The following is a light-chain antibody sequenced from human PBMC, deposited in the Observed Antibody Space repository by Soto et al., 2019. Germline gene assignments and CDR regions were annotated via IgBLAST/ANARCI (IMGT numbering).Light chain of an antibody. CDR3: HPSGSSRT. CDR2: GTS. Sequence: LCGSVGERDTITCMPTQSVSSNNLAWYQQKPGQAPRLLSYGTSPRATGIPDRFSGSGSGTDFTLIISRLEPDDIPVYSCHPSGSSRTFGQGSNVDIK. CDR1: QSVSSNN. J-gene: IGKJ1*01. V-gene: IGKV3-20*01.